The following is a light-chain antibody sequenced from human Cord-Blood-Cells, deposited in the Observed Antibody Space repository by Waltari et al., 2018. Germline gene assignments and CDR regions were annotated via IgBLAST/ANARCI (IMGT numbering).Light chain of an antibody. V-gene: IGKV4-1*01. CDR3: QQYYSTPFT. J-gene: IGKJ3*01. CDR1: QSVLYSSNNKNY. Sequence: DIVMTKSPDSLAVSLGERATINCKSSQSVLYSSNNKNYLAWYQQKPGQPSKLLIYWASTRESGVPDRFSGSGSGTDFTLTISSLQAEDVAVYYCQQYYSTPFTFGPGTKVDIK. CDR2: WAS.